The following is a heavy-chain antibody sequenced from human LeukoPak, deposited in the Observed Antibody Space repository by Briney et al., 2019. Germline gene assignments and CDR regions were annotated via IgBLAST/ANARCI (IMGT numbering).Heavy chain of an antibody. V-gene: IGHV4-39*07. J-gene: IGHJ4*02. D-gene: IGHD3-16*01. CDR1: GGSISSSNHW. CDR3: ARESLDYDYVWGSSRPSRRIDY. CDR2: IYYSGSP. Sequence: SETLSLTCTVSGGSISSSNHWWGWIRQPPGKGLEWIGSIYYSGSPSYSPSLKSRVTISVDTSKNQLSLKLSSVTAADTAVYYCARESLDYDYVWGSSRPSRRIDYWGQGTLVTVSS.